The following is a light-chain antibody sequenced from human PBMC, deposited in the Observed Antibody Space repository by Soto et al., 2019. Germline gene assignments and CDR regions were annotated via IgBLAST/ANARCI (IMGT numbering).Light chain of an antibody. V-gene: IGKV3-15*01. CDR2: GAS. CDR3: QQYNNWPV. CDR1: QSVSSN. Sequence: EIVRTQSPATLCVAPGGRATRSCRASQSVSSNLAWYQQQPGQAPRLLIYGASTRATGLPARFSGSGSGTEFTLTISSLQSEDFAVYYCQQYNNWPVFGEGTKVDIK. J-gene: IGKJ4*01.